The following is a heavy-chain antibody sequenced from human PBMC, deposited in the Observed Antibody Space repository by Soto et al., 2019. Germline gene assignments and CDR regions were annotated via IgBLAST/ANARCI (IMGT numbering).Heavy chain of an antibody. CDR3: TRRNRLSYTSDY. CDR1: GFTFNNYW. CDR2: INTDGRGT. J-gene: IGHJ4*02. D-gene: IGHD3-10*01. V-gene: IGHV3-74*01. Sequence: PGGSLRLSCAAAGFTFNNYWMQWVRRAPGKGLVWVSRINTDGRGTTYADSVRGRFTISRDNAKNTLYLQMNSLRAGDTAVYYCTRRNRLSYTSDYWGQGTLVTVS.